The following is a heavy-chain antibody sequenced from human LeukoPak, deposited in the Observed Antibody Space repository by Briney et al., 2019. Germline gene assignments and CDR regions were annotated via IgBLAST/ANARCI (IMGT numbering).Heavy chain of an antibody. Sequence: GGSLRLSXAASGFTFSSYAMSWVRQSPGKGLEWVSGIGGSTYYADSVKGRFTISRDNSKNMLYLQMNSLRAEDTAVYYCAKTGGHLDYWGQGTLVTVSS. CDR2: IGGST. D-gene: IGHD2-15*01. CDR1: GFTFSSYA. V-gene: IGHV3-23*01. CDR3: AKTGGHLDY. J-gene: IGHJ4*02.